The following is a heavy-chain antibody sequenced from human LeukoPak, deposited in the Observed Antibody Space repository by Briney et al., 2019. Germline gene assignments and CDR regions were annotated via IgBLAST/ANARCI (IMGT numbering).Heavy chain of an antibody. CDR3: ARDEFNYYDSSGYCLGY. Sequence: ASVKVSCKASGGTFSSYAISWVRQAPGQGLEWMGRIIPILGIANYAQKFQGRVTITADKSTSTAYMELSSLRSEDTAVYYCARDEFNYYDSSGYCLGYWGQGTLVTVSS. CDR2: IIPILGIA. D-gene: IGHD3-22*01. CDR1: GGTFSSYA. V-gene: IGHV1-69*04. J-gene: IGHJ4*02.